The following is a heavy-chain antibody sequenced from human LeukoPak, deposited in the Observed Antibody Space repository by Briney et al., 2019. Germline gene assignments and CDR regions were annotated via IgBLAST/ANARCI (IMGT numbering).Heavy chain of an antibody. V-gene: IGHV4-39*01. CDR3: ARLWDSTGLYFHYYMDV. Sequence: PSETLSLTCSVSGVSISSGSYYWGWIRQPPGMGLEWIVIIYHNGNTNYNPSLKSRVTISADTSRNQFSLRMDSVTAADTAVYYCARLWDSTGLYFHYYMDVWGEGTTVTVSS. J-gene: IGHJ6*03. D-gene: IGHD2/OR15-2a*01. CDR2: IYHNGNT. CDR1: GVSISSGSYY.